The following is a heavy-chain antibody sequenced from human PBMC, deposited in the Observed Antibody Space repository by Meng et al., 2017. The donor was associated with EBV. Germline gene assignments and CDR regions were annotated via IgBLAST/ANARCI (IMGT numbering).Heavy chain of an antibody. J-gene: IGHJ5*02. V-gene: IGHV4-30-4*01. D-gene: IGHD2-2*02. CDR3: ARVNGDCFSTICYKGWFDP. CDR2: IYYSGRT. CDR1: GGSCSSGNNY. Sequence: QVHLQDAGPGLVKPSQTLSHTCTVSGGSCSSGNNYWIWIRQPPGKGLEWIGYIYYSGRTYYNPSLESRVTMSVDTSKNQFSLNLNSVTAADTAVYYCARVNGDCFSTICYKGWFDPWGQGTLVTVSS.